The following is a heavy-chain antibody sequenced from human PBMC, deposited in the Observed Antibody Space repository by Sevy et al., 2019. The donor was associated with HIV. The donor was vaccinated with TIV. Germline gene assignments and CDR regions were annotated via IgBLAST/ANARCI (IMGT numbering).Heavy chain of an antibody. CDR1: GFTFSSYR. CDR3: AGDVGYDFWSGYYSAFDI. V-gene: IGHV3-7*01. D-gene: IGHD3-3*01. Sequence: GGSLRLSCAASGFTFSSYRMSWVRQAPGKGLEWVANIKQDGSEKYYVDSVKGRFTISRDNAKNSLYLQMNSLRAEDTAVYYCAGDVGYDFWSGYYSAFDIWGQGTMVTVSS. J-gene: IGHJ3*02. CDR2: IKQDGSEK.